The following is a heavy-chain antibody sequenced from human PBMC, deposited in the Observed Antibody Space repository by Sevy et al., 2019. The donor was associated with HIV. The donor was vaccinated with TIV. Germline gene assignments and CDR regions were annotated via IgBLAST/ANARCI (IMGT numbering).Heavy chain of an antibody. Sequence: ASVKVSCKVSGYSVSDLSIHWARQAPGKGLEWMGGYDPEDGETIYARKIQGRVTMTEDTSTDTAYMELSSMRSEDTAVYYWAASPDYYDSSRDAFDIWGQGTMFTVSS. CDR2: YDPEDGET. V-gene: IGHV1-24*01. D-gene: IGHD3-22*01. CDR3: AASPDYYDSSRDAFDI. J-gene: IGHJ3*02. CDR1: GYSVSDLS.